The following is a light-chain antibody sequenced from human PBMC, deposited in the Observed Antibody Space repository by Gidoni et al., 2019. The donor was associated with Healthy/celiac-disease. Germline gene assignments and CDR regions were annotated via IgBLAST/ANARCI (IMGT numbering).Light chain of an antibody. V-gene: IGKV4-1*01. CDR3: QQYYSTPPT. CDR2: WAS. Sequence: DTVRTQPPDPLALSLGERATINCKSGQSVLYISNNKNYIAWYQQKPGQPPKLLIYWASTRESGVPDRFSGSGSGTDFTLTISSLQAEDVAISYCQQYYSTPPTFGGGTKVEIK. CDR1: QSVLYISNNKNY. J-gene: IGKJ4*01.